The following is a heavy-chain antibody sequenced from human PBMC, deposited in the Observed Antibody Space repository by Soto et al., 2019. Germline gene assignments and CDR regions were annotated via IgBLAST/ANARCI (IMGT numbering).Heavy chain of an antibody. J-gene: IGHJ6*03. CDR1: CGSFRGYY. Sequence: SQSLSLPCAVDCGSFRGYYWSCILQPPEKGLEWIGEINHSGSTNYNPSLKSRVTISVDTSKNQFSLKLSSVTAADTAVYYCARGPKVTPYYYYYYMDVWGKGTTVTVSS. CDR3: ARGPKVTPYYYYYYMDV. V-gene: IGHV4-34*01. D-gene: IGHD2-21*02. CDR2: INHSGST.